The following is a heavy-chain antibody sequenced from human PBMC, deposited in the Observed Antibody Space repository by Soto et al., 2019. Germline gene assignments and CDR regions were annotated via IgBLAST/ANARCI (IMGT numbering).Heavy chain of an antibody. CDR1: GFTFSSYS. D-gene: IGHD2-2*02. V-gene: IGHV3-48*02. CDR2: ISSSSSTI. Sequence: GGSLRLSCAASGFTFSSYSMNWVRQAPGKGLEWVSYISSSSSTIYYADSVKGRFTISRDNAKNSRYLQMNSLGNEKMAVYYCASDSTHRSPVSMSYSCYMGICPTGVDYWGQGTLVTVSS. CDR3: ASDSTHRSPVSMSYSCYMGICPTGVDY. J-gene: IGHJ4*02.